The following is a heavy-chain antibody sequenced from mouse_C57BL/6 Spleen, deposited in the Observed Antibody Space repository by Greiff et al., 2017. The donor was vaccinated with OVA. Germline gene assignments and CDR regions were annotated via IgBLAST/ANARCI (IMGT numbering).Heavy chain of an antibody. V-gene: IGHV1-76*01. Sequence: QVQLQQSGAELVRPGASVKLSCKASGYTFTDYYINWVKQRPGQGLEWIARIYPGSGNTYYNEKFKGKATLTAEKSSSTAYMQLSSLTSEDSAVYFCARYYGYDGYWYFDVWGTGTTVTVSS. J-gene: IGHJ1*03. CDR3: ARYYGYDGYWYFDV. D-gene: IGHD2-2*01. CDR2: IYPGSGNT. CDR1: GYTFTDYY.